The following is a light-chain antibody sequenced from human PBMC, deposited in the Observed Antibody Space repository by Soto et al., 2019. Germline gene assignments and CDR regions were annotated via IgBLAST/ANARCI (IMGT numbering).Light chain of an antibody. CDR2: ATS. Sequence: DIQMTHSPSSLSASVGDRVTITCRASRSISTYLNWFQQKPGKAPEVLIYATSSLQSGVPSRFSGSGAGTEFTLTISSLQPEDVATYHGQQTYSRLLSFGGGTKVEIK. CDR3: QQTYSRLLS. V-gene: IGKV1-39*01. J-gene: IGKJ4*01. CDR1: RSISTY.